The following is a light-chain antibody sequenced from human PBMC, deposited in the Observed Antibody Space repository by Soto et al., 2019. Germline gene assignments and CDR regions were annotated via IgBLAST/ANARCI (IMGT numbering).Light chain of an antibody. V-gene: IGLV3-1*01. CDR1: KLGDKY. CDR3: QACGSRVLVV. J-gene: IGLJ2*01. Sequence: SYELTQPPSVSVSPGQTASITCSGDKLGDKYASWYQQRPGQSPVVLIYQDTKRPSGIPERFSGSNSGNIATPTISGTPAMDAADYYCQACGSRVLVVFGGGTKLTVL. CDR2: QDT.